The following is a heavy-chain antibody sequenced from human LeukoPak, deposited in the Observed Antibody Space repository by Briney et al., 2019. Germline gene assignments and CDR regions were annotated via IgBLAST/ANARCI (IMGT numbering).Heavy chain of an antibody. CDR2: ISGSGGGT. CDR1: GFTFSSYA. D-gene: IGHD3-22*01. V-gene: IGHV3-23*01. CDR3: AKVGSGYYYFDY. J-gene: IGHJ4*02. Sequence: GGSLRLSCAASGFTFSSYAMSWVRQAPGKGLEWVSAISGSGGGTYYADSVKGRFTISRDNSKNTLYLQMNSLRAEDTAVYYCAKVGSGYYYFDYWDQGTLVTVSS.